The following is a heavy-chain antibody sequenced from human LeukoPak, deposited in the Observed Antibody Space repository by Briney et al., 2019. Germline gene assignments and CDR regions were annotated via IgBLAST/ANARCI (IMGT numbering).Heavy chain of an antibody. J-gene: IGHJ5*02. CDR3: ARRRTGWFDP. Sequence: SETLSLTCAVSGYSISSGYYWGWIRQPPGKGLEWIGSIYHSGSTYYNPSLKSRVTISVDTSKNQFSLKLSSVTAADTAVYYCARRRTGWFDPWGRGTLVTVSS. V-gene: IGHV4-38-2*01. D-gene: IGHD1-14*01. CDR2: IYHSGST. CDR1: GYSISSGYY.